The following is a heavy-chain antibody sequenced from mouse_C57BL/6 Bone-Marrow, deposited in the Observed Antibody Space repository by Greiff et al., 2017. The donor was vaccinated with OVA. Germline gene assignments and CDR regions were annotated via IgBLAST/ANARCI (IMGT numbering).Heavy chain of an antibody. Sequence: LVESGAALVRPGASVKLSCTASGFNIKDDYMHWVKQRPEQGLEWIGWIDPENGDTEYASKFQGKATITADTSSNTAYLQLSSLTSEDTAVYYCTFIYYGYDGFAYWGQGTLVTVSA. D-gene: IGHD2-2*01. J-gene: IGHJ3*01. V-gene: IGHV14-4*01. CDR1: GFNIKDDY. CDR2: IDPENGDT. CDR3: TFIYYGYDGFAY.